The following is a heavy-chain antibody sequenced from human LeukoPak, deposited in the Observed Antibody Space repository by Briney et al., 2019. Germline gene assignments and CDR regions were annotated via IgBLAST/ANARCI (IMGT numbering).Heavy chain of an antibody. CDR3: ARGRSVDIVVVPAAMDMGSY. J-gene: IGHJ4*02. CDR1: GGSFSGYY. CDR2: INHSGST. Sequence: PSETLSLTCAVYGGSFSGYYWSWIRQPPGKGLEWIGEINHSGSTNYNPSLKSRVTISVDTSKNQFSLKLSSVTAADTAVYYCARGRSVDIVVVPAAMDMGSYWGQGTLVTVSS. D-gene: IGHD2-2*03. V-gene: IGHV4-34*01.